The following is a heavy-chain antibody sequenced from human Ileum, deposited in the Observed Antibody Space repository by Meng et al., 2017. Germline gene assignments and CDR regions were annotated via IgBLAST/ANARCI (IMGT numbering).Heavy chain of an antibody. CDR2: MNTDKGNT. D-gene: IGHD1-1*01. CDR1: GYTFTTYG. J-gene: IGHJ4*02. Sequence: QVQLAQSGAEVKKPGASVTVSCKASGYTFTTYGISWVRQAPGQGLEWMGWMNTDKGNTNYAQKFQGRVTMTRDTSTSTAYMELRSLRSDDTAVYYCAREGAYNGGDYWGQGTLVTVSS. V-gene: IGHV1-18*01. CDR3: AREGAYNGGDY.